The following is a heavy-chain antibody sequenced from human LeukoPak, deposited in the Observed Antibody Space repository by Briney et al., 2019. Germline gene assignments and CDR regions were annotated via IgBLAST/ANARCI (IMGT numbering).Heavy chain of an antibody. CDR1: GGSFSGYY. D-gene: IGHD3-16*02. V-gene: IGHV4-34*01. Sequence: SETLSLTCAVYGGSFSGYYWSWIRQPPGKGLEWIGEINHSGSTNYNPSLKSRVTISVDTSKNQFSLKLSSVTAADTAVYYCARGRGYDYVWGSYRLYYFDYWGQGTLVTVFS. J-gene: IGHJ4*02. CDR3: ARGRGYDYVWGSYRLYYFDY. CDR2: INHSGST.